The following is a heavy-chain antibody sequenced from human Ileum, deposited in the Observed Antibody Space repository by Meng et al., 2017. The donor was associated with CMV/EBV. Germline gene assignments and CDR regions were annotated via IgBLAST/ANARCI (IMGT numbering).Heavy chain of an antibody. CDR2: ISGSGGST. CDR3: AKVRVVEMAFMDV. Sequence: GGSLRLSCVGSGFTFSTYTMNWVRQAPGKGLEWVSAISGSGGSTYYADSVKGRFTISRDNSKNTLYLQMNSLRAEDTAVYYCAKVRVVEMAFMDVWGQGTTVTSP. CDR1: GFTFSTYT. V-gene: IGHV3-23*01. D-gene: IGHD5-24*01. J-gene: IGHJ6*02.